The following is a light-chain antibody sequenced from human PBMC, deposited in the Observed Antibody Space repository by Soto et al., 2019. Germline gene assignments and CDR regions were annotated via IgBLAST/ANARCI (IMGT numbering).Light chain of an antibody. CDR2: YDD. Sequence: QSVLTQPPSVSEAPRQRVTISCSGSSSNIGNNAVNWYQQLPGKAPKLLIYYDDLLPSGVSDRFSGSKSGTSASLAISGLQSEDEPDYYCAAWDDSLNGAVFGRGTQLTVL. CDR1: SSNIGNNA. CDR3: AAWDDSLNGAV. V-gene: IGLV1-36*01. J-gene: IGLJ7*01.